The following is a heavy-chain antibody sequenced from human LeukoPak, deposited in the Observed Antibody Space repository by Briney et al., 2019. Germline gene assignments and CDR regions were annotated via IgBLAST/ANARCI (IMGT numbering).Heavy chain of an antibody. V-gene: IGHV1-18*01. Sequence: ASVKVSCKASGYTFTSSGISWVRHAPGQALEWMGWISAYNGNTNYAQKIQGSVTITTDTSTSTAYMELRSLSSDDTAVYYCARALYRYGSGTYGWFDPWGQGTLVTVSS. D-gene: IGHD3-10*01. J-gene: IGHJ5*02. CDR3: ARALYRYGSGTYGWFDP. CDR2: ISAYNGNT. CDR1: GYTFTSSG.